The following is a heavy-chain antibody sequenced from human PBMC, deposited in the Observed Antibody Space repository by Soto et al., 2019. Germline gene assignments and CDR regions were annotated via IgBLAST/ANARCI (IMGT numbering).Heavy chain of an antibody. CDR2: ISGGGGST. CDR1: GFTFSSYA. J-gene: IGHJ3*02. V-gene: IGHV3-23*01. CDR3: AKDQGLGIPGGYDAFDI. Sequence: EVQLLESGGGLVQPGGSLRLSCAASGFTFSSYAMTWVRQAPGKGLEWVSAISGGGGSTYYADSVTGRFTISKNNSKNTLYLQMNNLRAEDTALYYCAKDQGLGIPGGYDAFDIWGQGTMVTVSS. D-gene: IGHD7-27*01.